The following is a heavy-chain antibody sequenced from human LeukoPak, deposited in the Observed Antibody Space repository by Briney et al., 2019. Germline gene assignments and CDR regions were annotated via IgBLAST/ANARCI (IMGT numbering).Heavy chain of an antibody. CDR2: ISSGSSTI. Sequence: GGSLRLSCAASGFTFSSYSMNWVRQAPGKGLEWVSYISSGSSTIHYADSVKGRFTISRDNAKSSLFLQMNSLRAEDTAVYYCAGLPLSTTMVDYWGQGTLVTVSS. J-gene: IGHJ4*02. V-gene: IGHV3-48*01. CDR3: AGLPLSTTMVDY. CDR1: GFTFSSYS. D-gene: IGHD5-18*01.